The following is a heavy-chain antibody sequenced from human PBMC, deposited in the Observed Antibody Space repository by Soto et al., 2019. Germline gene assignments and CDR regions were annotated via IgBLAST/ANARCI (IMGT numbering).Heavy chain of an antibody. Sequence: GGSLRLSCAASGFTFSSYAMSWVRQAPGKGLEGVSAISGSGGSTYYADSVKGRFTISRDNSKNTLYLQMNSLRAEHTAVYYCAKDHFSGGYRYGCVFDYRGPGTLVTVSS. CDR1: GFTFSSYA. CDR2: ISGSGGST. CDR3: AKDHFSGGYRYGCVFDY. J-gene: IGHJ4*02. D-gene: IGHD5-18*01. V-gene: IGHV3-23*01.